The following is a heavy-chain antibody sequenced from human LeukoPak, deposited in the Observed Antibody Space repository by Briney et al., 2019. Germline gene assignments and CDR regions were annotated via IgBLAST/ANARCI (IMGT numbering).Heavy chain of an antibody. CDR2: ISYTWTT. CDR3: ARLGGNWNSPGRDY. Sequence: PSETLSLTCSLSGDSHNGYSWPWLPQPPGMRSEWVGHISYTWTTNYIPSLTTRVAISVHTSKNQFSLKLTSVTAADTGMYFCARLGGNWNSPGRDYWGQGTLVTVSS. CDR1: GDSHNGYS. D-gene: IGHD2-21*01. J-gene: IGHJ4*02. V-gene: IGHV4-59*08.